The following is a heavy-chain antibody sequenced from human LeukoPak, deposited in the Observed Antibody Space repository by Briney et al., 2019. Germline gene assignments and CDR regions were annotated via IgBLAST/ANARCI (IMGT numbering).Heavy chain of an antibody. CDR3: ARDLSGVTGYTYGRGIDY. J-gene: IGHJ4*02. V-gene: IGHV3-48*03. CDR1: GFTFSSYE. D-gene: IGHD5-18*01. Sequence: PGGSLRLSCAASGFTFSSYEMNWVRQAPGKGLEWASYISSSGSTIYYADSVKGRFTISRDNAKNSLYLQMNSLRAEDTAVYYCARDLSGVTGYTYGRGIDYWGQGTLVTVSS. CDR2: ISSSGSTI.